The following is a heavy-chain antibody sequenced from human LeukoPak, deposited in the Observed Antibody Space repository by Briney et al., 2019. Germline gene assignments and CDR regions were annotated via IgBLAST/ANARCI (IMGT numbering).Heavy chain of an antibody. CDR3: ARGGGEIVVVVAAYFDY. J-gene: IGHJ4*02. CDR2: IYHSGST. D-gene: IGHD2-15*01. CDR1: GYSISSGYY. Sequence: PSETLSLTCSVSGYSISSGYYWGWIRQPPGKGLEWIGSIYHSGSTYYNPSLKSRVTISVDTSKNQFSLKLSSMTAADTAVYYCARGGGEIVVVVAAYFDYWGQGTLVTVSS. V-gene: IGHV4-38-2*02.